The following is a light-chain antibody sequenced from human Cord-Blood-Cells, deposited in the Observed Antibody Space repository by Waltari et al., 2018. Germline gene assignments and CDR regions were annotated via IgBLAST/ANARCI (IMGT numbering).Light chain of an antibody. CDR3: SSYTSSSTLV. V-gene: IGLV2-14*01. J-gene: IGLJ3*02. Sequence: QSALTQPASVPGSPGQSISISCPGTSSDVGGYNYVSWYLQHPGKTPKLMIYYFSNRPSEVSNRFSGSKSGNTASLTSSGLQAEDEADYYCSSYTSSSTLVFGGGTKLTVL. CDR1: SSDVGGYNY. CDR2: YFS.